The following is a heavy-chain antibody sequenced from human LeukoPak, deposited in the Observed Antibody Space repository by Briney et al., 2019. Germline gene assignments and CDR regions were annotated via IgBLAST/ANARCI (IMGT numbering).Heavy chain of an antibody. J-gene: IGHJ5*02. CDR3: ARVQSRLSWFDP. CDR1: GGSINSYY. Sequence: SETLSLTCTVSGGSINSYYWSWIRQPPGKGLEWIGYIYNSGSTYYNPSLRSRVTISVDTSKNQFSLRLGSVTAADTAVYYCARVQSRLSWFDPWGQGTLVTVSS. CDR2: IYNSGST. V-gene: IGHV4-59*12.